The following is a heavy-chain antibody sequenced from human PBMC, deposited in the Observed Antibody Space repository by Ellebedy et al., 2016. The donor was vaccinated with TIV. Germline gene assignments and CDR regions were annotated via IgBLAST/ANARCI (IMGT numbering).Heavy chain of an antibody. D-gene: IGHD1-26*01. CDR3: AKSLSGSYDY. CDR2: ISYDGSNK. J-gene: IGHJ4*02. Sequence: GESLKISXAASGFTFSSYGMHWVRQAPGKGLEWVAVISYDGSNKYYADSVKGRFTISRDNSKNTLYLQMNSLRAEDTAMYYCAKSLSGSYDYWGQGTLVTVSS. CDR1: GFTFSSYG. V-gene: IGHV3-30*18.